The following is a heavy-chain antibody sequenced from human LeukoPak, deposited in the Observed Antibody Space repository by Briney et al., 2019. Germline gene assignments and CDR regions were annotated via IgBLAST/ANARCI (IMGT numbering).Heavy chain of an antibody. CDR1: GDSVSSNSAA. J-gene: IGHJ3*02. Sequence: SQTLSLTCAISGDSVSSNSAAWNWIRQSPSRGLEWLGRTYYRSKWYNDYAVSVKSRITINPDTSKNQFSLQLNSVTPEDTAVYYCARAGERYDSSGYPDAFDIWGQGTMVTVSS. D-gene: IGHD3-22*01. CDR3: ARAGERYDSSGYPDAFDI. V-gene: IGHV6-1*01. CDR2: TYYRSKWYN.